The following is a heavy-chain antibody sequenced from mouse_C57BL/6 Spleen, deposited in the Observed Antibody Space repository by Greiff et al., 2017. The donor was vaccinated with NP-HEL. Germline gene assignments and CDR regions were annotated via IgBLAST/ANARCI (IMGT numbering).Heavy chain of an antibody. CDR3: ATYSNYVGYFDY. V-gene: IGHV3-6*01. D-gene: IGHD2-5*01. Sequence: VQLQQSGPGLVKPSQSLSLTCSVTGYSITSGYYWNWIRQFPGNKLEWMGYISYDGSNNYNPSLKNRISITRDTSKNQFFLKLNSVTTEDTATYYCATYSNYVGYFDYWGQGTTRTVSS. CDR1: GYSITSGYY. J-gene: IGHJ2*01. CDR2: ISYDGSN.